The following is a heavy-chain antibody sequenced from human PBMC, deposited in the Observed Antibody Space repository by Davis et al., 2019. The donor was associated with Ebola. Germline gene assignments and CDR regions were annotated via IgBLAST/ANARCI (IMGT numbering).Heavy chain of an antibody. J-gene: IGHJ4*02. D-gene: IGHD3-22*01. CDR3: ASRRGGITKIVVTYYFDF. CDR1: GFTFSSYS. CDR2: ISSSSSYI. Sequence: GGSLRLSCAASGFTFSSYSMNWVRQAPGKGLEWVSSISSSSSYIYYADSVKGRFTISRDNAKNSLYLQMNSLRAEDTAVYYCASRRGGITKIVVTYYFDFWGQGTLVTVSS. V-gene: IGHV3-21*01.